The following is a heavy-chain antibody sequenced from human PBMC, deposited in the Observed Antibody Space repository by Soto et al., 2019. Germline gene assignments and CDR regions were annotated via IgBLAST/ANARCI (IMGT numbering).Heavy chain of an antibody. J-gene: IGHJ4*02. CDR3: ARVYSYGLSSK. V-gene: IGHV4-61*01. D-gene: IGHD5-18*01. CDR2: IYYSGST. CDR1: GGSVSSGSYY. Sequence: QVQLQESGPGLVKPSETLSLTCTVSGGSVSSGSYYWSWIRQPPGKGLEWIGYIYYSGSTNYNPSLKSRVTISVDTSKNQFSLKLSSVTAADTAVYYCARVYSYGLSSKWGQGTLVTVSS.